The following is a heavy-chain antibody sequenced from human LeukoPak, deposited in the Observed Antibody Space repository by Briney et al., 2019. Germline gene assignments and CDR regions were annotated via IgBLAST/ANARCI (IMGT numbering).Heavy chain of an antibody. D-gene: IGHD7-27*01. CDR3: ARVSEWSGDPYYFNS. CDR1: GFTFSDYY. V-gene: IGHV3-11*04. J-gene: IGHJ4*02. CDR2: ISRSGSAI. Sequence: GGSLRLSCGASGFTFSDYYMSWIRQAPGKGLERTSYISRSGSAIYYADSVKGRFTISRDNAKNLLYLQMNSLRAEDTAVYYCARVSEWSGDPYYFNSWGRGTLVTVSS.